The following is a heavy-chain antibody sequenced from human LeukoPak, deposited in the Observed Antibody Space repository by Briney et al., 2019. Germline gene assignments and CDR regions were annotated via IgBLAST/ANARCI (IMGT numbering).Heavy chain of an antibody. Sequence: ASVKVSCKASGYTFTGYYMHWVRQAPGQGLEWMGWINPNSGGTNNAQKFQGRVTMTRDTSISTAYMELSGLRSDDTAVYYCARASITIFGVVSPLAYWGQGTLVTVSS. CDR2: INPNSGGT. CDR1: GYTFTGYY. CDR3: ARASITIFGVVSPLAY. J-gene: IGHJ4*02. V-gene: IGHV1-2*02. D-gene: IGHD3-3*01.